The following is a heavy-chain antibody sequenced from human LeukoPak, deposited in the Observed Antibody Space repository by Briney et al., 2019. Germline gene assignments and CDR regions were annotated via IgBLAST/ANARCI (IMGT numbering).Heavy chain of an antibody. CDR2: IIPIFGTA. Sequence: ASVKVSCKASGGTFSSYAISWVRQAPGQGLEWMGGIIPIFGTASYAQKFQGRVTITADESTSTAYMELSSLRSEDTAVYYCARVSIAARPGFDYWGQGTLVTVSS. J-gene: IGHJ4*02. V-gene: IGHV1-69*13. CDR1: GGTFSSYA. CDR3: ARVSIAARPGFDY. D-gene: IGHD6-6*01.